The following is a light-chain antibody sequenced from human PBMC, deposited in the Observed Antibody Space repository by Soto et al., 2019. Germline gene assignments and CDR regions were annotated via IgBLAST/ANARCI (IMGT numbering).Light chain of an antibody. Sequence: IVLTHSPGTLCFSPGEIATLSFRASQSVSSSYLAWYQQKPGQAPRLLIYGASTRATGIPARFSGSGSGTEFTLTISSLEPEDFAVYYCQQRSNWPPTFGQGTRLEIK. CDR2: GAS. CDR3: QQRSNWPPT. V-gene: IGKV3D-20*02. CDR1: QSVSSSY. J-gene: IGKJ5*01.